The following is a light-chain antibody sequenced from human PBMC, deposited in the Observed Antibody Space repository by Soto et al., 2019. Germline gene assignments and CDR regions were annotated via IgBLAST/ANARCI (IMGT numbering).Light chain of an antibody. J-gene: IGLJ3*02. Sequence: QSALTQPASVSGSPGQSITISCTGTSSDVGGYNYVCWHQQHPGKAPKLIIYDVINRPSGVSNRFSASKSGNTASLTISGLQAEDEADYFCSSYVSGNPVVFGGGTQLTVL. V-gene: IGLV2-14*03. CDR3: SSYVSGNPVV. CDR2: DVI. CDR1: SSDVGGYNY.